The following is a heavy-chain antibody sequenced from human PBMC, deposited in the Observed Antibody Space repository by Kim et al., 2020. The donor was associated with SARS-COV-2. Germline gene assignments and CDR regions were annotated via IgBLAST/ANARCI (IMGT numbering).Heavy chain of an antibody. V-gene: IGHV4-61*01. J-gene: IGHJ6*04. CDR3: ARLPDVARYFDWSIPV. CDR1: GGSVSSGTYY. D-gene: IGHD3-9*01. CDR2: IYYSGNT. Sequence: SETLSLTCTVSGGSVSSGTYYWSWIRQPPGKGLEWIGYIYYSGNTNYNPSLKSRVTISVDTSKNQFTLKLSSVTAADTAVYYCARLPDVARYFDWSIPVWGKGTTVTVSS.